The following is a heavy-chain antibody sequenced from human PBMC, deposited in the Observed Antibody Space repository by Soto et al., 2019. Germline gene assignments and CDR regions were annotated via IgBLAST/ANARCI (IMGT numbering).Heavy chain of an antibody. Sequence: VRSLRLSCAAAGVTFSRYTMNWVRQTPGKGLEWVSYISSGSLSIYYADSVKGRFTVSRDNAKNSLFLQMNSLRDEDTAVYYCARGGSSSDNGMDVWGQGTTVTVSS. J-gene: IGHJ6*02. D-gene: IGHD3-16*01. CDR1: GVTFSRYT. CDR2: ISSGSLSI. CDR3: ARGGSSSDNGMDV. V-gene: IGHV3-48*02.